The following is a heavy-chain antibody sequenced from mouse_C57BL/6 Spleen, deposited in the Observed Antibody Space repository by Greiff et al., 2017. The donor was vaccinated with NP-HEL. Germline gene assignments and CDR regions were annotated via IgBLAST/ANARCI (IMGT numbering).Heavy chain of an antibody. CDR3: AGSGYGNYGGYFDV. CDR1: GYAFSSYW. CDR2: IYPGDGDT. J-gene: IGHJ1*03. D-gene: IGHD2-1*01. V-gene: IGHV1-80*01. Sequence: QVQLQQSGAELVKPGASVKISCKASGYAFSSYWMNWVKQRPGKGLEWIGQIYPGDGDTNYNGKFKGKATLTADKSSSTDYMQLSSLTTEESAVYFFAGSGYGNYGGYFDVWGTGTTVTVSS.